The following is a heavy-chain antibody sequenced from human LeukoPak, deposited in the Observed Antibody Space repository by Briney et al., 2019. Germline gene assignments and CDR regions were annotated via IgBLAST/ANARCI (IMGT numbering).Heavy chain of an antibody. V-gene: IGHV3-66*01. Sequence: GGSLRLSCAASGFTVSSSYMSWVRQAPEGGLEWVSAISAAGNTFHADSVKGRFTISRDNSKNPLYLQMDSLRAEDTAVYYCARDLGSPQTGAQYFQHWGQGTLLTVSS. CDR1: GFTVSSSY. D-gene: IGHD1-1*01. CDR2: ISAAGNT. CDR3: ARDLGSPQTGAQYFQH. J-gene: IGHJ1*01.